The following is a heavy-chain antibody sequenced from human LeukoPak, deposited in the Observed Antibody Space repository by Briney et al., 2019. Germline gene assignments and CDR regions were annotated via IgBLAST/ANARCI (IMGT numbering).Heavy chain of an antibody. CDR2: ISSSGSTI. CDR3: ARSSFLVVVPAAIDY. V-gene: IGHV3-48*03. D-gene: IGHD2-2*01. CDR1: GFTFSSYE. Sequence: PGGSLRLSCAASGFTFSSYEMNWVRQAPGKGLEWVSYISSSGSTIYYADSVKGRFTISRDNAKNSLYLQMNSLRAEDTAVYYCARSSFLVVVPAAIDYWGQGTLVTVSS. J-gene: IGHJ4*02.